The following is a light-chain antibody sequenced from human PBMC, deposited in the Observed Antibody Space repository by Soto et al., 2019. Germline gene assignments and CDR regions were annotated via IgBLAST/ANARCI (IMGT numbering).Light chain of an antibody. CDR2: AAS. CDR3: QQSYSNPFT. V-gene: IGKV1-39*01. J-gene: IGKJ2*01. Sequence: DIQMTQSPSSLSASVGDRVTITCRASQSISSYLNWYQQKPGQAPKLLIYAASSLQSGVPSRFSGSGSGTDFTLTISSLQPEDFATDYCQQSYSNPFTFGQGTKLQIK. CDR1: QSISSY.